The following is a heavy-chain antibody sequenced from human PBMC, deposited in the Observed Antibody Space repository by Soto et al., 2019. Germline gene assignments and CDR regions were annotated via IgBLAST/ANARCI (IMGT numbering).Heavy chain of an antibody. CDR1: GGSISSSSYY. CDR3: ARVLSGSYIHY. D-gene: IGHD1-26*01. CDR2: IYYSGSN. J-gene: IGHJ4*02. Sequence: QLQLQESGPGLVKPSETLSLPCSVSGGSISSSSYYWGWIRQPPGKGLEWIGGIYYSGSNYFNPSRKSRITISVDTSKNQISLKLSSVTAADKALYYCARVLSGSYIHYWGQGTLVSVS. V-gene: IGHV4-39*01.